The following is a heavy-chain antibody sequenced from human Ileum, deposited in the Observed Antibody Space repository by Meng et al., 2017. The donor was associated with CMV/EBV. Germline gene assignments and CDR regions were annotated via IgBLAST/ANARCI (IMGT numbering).Heavy chain of an antibody. CDR3: ARGIDY. CDR2: INSYNGDT. Sequence: QVQLVQSGGEVKKPGASVKVSCKASGFTFRSNTITWVRQAPGQGLEWMGWINSYNGDTNYAQKFQGRVTMTTDTSTSTAYMELNSLKSNDTAVYYCARGIDYWGQGTLVTVSS. J-gene: IGHJ4*02. CDR1: GFTFRSNT. V-gene: IGHV1-18*01.